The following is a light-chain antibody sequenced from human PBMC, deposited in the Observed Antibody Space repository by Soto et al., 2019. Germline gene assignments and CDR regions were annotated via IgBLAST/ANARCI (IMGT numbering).Light chain of an antibody. CDR3: QHYNSYSEA. J-gene: IGKJ1*01. V-gene: IGKV1-5*01. CDR2: DAS. CDR1: QSISSW. Sequence: DIQMTQPPSTLSASVGDRVTITCRASQSISSWLAWYQQKPGKAPKLLIYDASSLESGVPSRFSGSGSGTEFTLTISSLQPDDFATYYCQHYNSYSEAFGQGTRWIS.